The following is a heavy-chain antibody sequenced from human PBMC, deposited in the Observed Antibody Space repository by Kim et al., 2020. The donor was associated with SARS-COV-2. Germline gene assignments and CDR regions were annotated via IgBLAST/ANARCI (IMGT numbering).Heavy chain of an antibody. CDR3: ARLGIAVAGTGDDY. Sequence: ADSVKGRFTIPRDNAKNTLYLQMNSLRAEDTAVYYCARLGIAVAGTGDDYWGQGTLVTVSS. D-gene: IGHD6-19*01. J-gene: IGHJ4*02. V-gene: IGHV3-74*01.